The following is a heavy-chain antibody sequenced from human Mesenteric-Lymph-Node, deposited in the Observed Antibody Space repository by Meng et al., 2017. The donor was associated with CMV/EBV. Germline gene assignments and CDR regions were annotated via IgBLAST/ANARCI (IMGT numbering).Heavy chain of an antibody. Sequence: GESLKISCRGSGYSFTSYWIGWVRQMPGKGLEWMAIIYPDDSDAAYSPSFQGQVTISAETSISTAYLQWSSLKASDTAMYYCVRPEGSIGFNYFDYWGQGTLVTVSS. CDR2: IYPDDSDA. J-gene: IGHJ4*02. V-gene: IGHV5-51*01. CDR1: GYSFTSYW. CDR3: VRPEGSIGFNYFDY. D-gene: IGHD2-15*01.